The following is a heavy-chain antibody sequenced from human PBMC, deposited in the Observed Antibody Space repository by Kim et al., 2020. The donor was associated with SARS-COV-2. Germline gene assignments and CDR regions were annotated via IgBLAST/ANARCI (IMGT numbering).Heavy chain of an antibody. Sequence: YSPSFQGQVTISADKSISTAYLQWSSLKASDTAMYYCASARLLWFGELLSWGQGTLVTVSS. D-gene: IGHD3-10*01. CDR3: ASARLLWFGELLS. J-gene: IGHJ4*02. V-gene: IGHV5-51*01.